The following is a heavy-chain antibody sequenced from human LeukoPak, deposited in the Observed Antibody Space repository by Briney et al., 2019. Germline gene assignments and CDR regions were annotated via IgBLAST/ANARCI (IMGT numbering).Heavy chain of an antibody. Sequence: ASVKVSCKASGYTFTDYYIHWVRQAPGQGLEWMGWINPNSGVTNYAQKLQGRVTMTIDTSTSTAYMELRSLRSDDTAVYYCARFYYDSSGYYYPIDYWGQGTLVTVSS. CDR1: GYTFTDYY. CDR2: INPNSGVT. D-gene: IGHD3-22*01. V-gene: IGHV1-2*02. J-gene: IGHJ4*02. CDR3: ARFYYDSSGYYYPIDY.